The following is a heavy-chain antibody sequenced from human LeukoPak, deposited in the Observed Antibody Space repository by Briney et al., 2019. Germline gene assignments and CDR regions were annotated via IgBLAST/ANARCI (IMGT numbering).Heavy chain of an antibody. Sequence: ASVKVSCKASGYTFTSYAMHWVRQAPGQRLEWMGWINAGNGNTKYSQKFQGRVTITRDTSASTAYMELSSLRSEDTAVYYCASCSGGSCYSDYWGQGTLVTVSS. D-gene: IGHD2-15*01. V-gene: IGHV1-3*01. CDR2: INAGNGNT. CDR3: ASCSGGSCYSDY. J-gene: IGHJ4*02. CDR1: GYTFTSYA.